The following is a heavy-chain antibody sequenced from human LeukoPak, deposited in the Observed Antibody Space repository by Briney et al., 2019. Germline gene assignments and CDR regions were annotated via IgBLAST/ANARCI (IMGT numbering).Heavy chain of an antibody. CDR1: GYTFTSYD. CDR2: MNPNSGNT. V-gene: IGHV1-8*01. J-gene: IGHJ4*02. CDR3: AREGYQETTVVFFDY. Sequence: GASVKVSCKASGYTFTSYDINWVRQATGQGLEWMGRMNPNSGNTGYAQKFQGRVTMTRNTSISTAYMELSSLRSEDTAVYYCAREGYQETTVVFFDYWGQGTLVTVSS. D-gene: IGHD4-23*01.